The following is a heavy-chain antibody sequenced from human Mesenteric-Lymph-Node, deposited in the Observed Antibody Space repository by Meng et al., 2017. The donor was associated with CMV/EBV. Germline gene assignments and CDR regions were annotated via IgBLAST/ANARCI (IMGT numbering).Heavy chain of an antibody. Sequence: GESLKISCAASGFTFRSYAMSWVRQAPGKGLEWVSVIYSDGGSTYYADSVKGRFTISRDNSKNTLYLEMNSLRAEDTAVYYCARDEIAVAGKKVYGMDVWGQGTTVTVSS. CDR3: ARDEIAVAGKKVYGMDV. CDR1: GFTFRSYA. J-gene: IGHJ6*02. CDR2: IYSDGGST. V-gene: IGHV3-23*03. D-gene: IGHD6-19*01.